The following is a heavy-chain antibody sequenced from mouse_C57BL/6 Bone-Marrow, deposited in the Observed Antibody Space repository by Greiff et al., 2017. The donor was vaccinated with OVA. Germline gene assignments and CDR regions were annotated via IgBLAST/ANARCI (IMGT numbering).Heavy chain of an antibody. CDR3: TTLPYGSSYGYFDV. CDR1: GFNIKDDY. Sequence: EVQLQQSGAELVRPGASVKLSCTASGFNIKDDYMHWVKQRPEQGLEWIGWIDPENGDTEYASKFQGKVTITADTSSNTAYLQLSSLTSEDTAVYYCTTLPYGSSYGYFDVWGTGTTVTVSS. V-gene: IGHV14-4*01. J-gene: IGHJ1*03. D-gene: IGHD1-1*01. CDR2: IDPENGDT.